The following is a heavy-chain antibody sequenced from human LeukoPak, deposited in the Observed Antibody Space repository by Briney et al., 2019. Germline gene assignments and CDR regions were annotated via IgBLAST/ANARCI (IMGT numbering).Heavy chain of an antibody. CDR3: ASGDRVDGSWVFDY. J-gene: IGHJ4*02. Sequence: GGSLRLSCAASGFTFSSYGMSWVRQAPGKGLEWVSAISGSGGSTYYADSVKGRFTISRDNSKNSLYLQMNSLRAEDTAVYYCASGDRVDGSWVFDYWGQGTLVTVSS. D-gene: IGHD2-21*01. CDR2: ISGSGGST. V-gene: IGHV3-23*01. CDR1: GFTFSSYG.